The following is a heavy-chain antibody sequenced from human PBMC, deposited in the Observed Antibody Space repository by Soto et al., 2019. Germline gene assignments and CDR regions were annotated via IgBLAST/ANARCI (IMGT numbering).Heavy chain of an antibody. CDR3: ARNQYYYGSGTLDY. CDR2: IYWDDDK. V-gene: IGHV2-5*02. CDR1: GFSLSSSGGG. D-gene: IGHD3-10*01. J-gene: IGHJ4*02. Sequence: QITLKESGPTLVKPTQTLTLTCTFSGFSLSSSGGGVGWIRQPPGKALEWLALIYWDDDKRYSPSLKSRLTITKETSKNQVVLILTSMDPVDTATYFCARNQYYYGSGTLDYWGQGTLVTVSS.